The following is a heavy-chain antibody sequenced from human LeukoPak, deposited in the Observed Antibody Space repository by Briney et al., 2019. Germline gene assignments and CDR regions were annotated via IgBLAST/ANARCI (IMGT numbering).Heavy chain of an antibody. J-gene: IGHJ5*02. CDR2: IYHSGST. V-gene: IGHV4-30-2*01. D-gene: IGHD3-22*01. Sequence: SETLSLTCTVSGGSISSGGYYWSWIRQPPGKGLEWIGYIYHSGSTYYNPSLKSRVTISVDTSKNQFSLKLSSVTAADTAVYYCARRGYYYDSSGYPAGWFDPWGQGTLVTVSS. CDR1: GGSISSGGYY. CDR3: ARRGYYYDSSGYPAGWFDP.